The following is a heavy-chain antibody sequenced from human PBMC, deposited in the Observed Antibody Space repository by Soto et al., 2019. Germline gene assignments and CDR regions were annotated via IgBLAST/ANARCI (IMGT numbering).Heavy chain of an antibody. Sequence: GASVKVSCKASGYTFTSYYMHWVRQAPGQGLEWMGIINPSGGSTSYAQKFQGRVTMTRETSTRTVCLERSSLRSDDTAAYYCARDSTTMIVEYWGEGTLVTVFS. CDR2: INPSGGST. V-gene: IGHV1-46*01. J-gene: IGHJ4*02. CDR1: GYTFTSYY. CDR3: ARDSTTMIVEY. D-gene: IGHD3-22*01.